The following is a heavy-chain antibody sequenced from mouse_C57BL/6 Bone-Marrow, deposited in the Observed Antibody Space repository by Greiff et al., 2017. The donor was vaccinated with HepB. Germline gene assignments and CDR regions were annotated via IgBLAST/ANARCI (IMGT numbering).Heavy chain of an antibody. Sequence: DVKLVESGGGLVQPGGSLKLSCAASGFTFSDYYMYWVRQTPEKRLEWVAYISNGGGSTYYPDTVKGRFTISRDNAKNTLYLQMSRLKSEDTAMYYCATSTSHYAMDYWGQGTSVTVSS. J-gene: IGHJ4*01. CDR2: ISNGGGST. CDR3: ATSTSHYAMDY. V-gene: IGHV5-12*01. CDR1: GFTFSDYY. D-gene: IGHD1-1*01.